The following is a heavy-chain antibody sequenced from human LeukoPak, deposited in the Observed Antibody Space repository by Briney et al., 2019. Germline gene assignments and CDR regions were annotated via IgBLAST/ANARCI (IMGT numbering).Heavy chain of an antibody. D-gene: IGHD6-19*01. CDR2: IYSDGNT. Sequence: GGSLRLSCAVSGSTVSSIYMSWVRQAPGKGLEWVSFIYSDGNTCYGDSVKGRFTLSRDSSRNTLYLQMNSLTVDDTAVYYCAGDTHSSSWYDHWGQGTLVTVSS. V-gene: IGHV3-53*01. CDR3: AGDTHSSSWYDH. CDR1: GSTVSSIY. J-gene: IGHJ5*02.